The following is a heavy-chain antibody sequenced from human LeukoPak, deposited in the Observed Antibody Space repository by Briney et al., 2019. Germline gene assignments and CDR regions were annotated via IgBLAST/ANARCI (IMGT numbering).Heavy chain of an antibody. J-gene: IGHJ5*02. Sequence: ASVKVSCKASGYTFTGYYMHWVRQAPGQGLEWMGRINPNSGGTNYAQKFQGGVTMTRDTPISTAYMELSRLRSDDTAVYYCARVHQDYYDSSGLFGPWGQGTLVTVSS. D-gene: IGHD3-22*01. CDR2: INPNSGGT. V-gene: IGHV1-2*06. CDR1: GYTFTGYY. CDR3: ARVHQDYYDSSGLFGP.